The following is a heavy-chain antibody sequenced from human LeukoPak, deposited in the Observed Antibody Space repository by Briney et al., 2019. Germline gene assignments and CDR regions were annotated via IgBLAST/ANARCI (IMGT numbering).Heavy chain of an antibody. V-gene: IGHV1-3*01. CDR2: INGGSGNT. Sequence: ASVKVSCKASGYTFIDYTMHWLRQAPGQRLDWMGWINGGSGNTKYSPEFQGRVAITRDTSASTGYMELSSLRSEDTAVYYCANPRYDSSGYYYVDWGQGTLVTVSS. J-gene: IGHJ4*02. D-gene: IGHD3-22*01. CDR3: ANPRYDSSGYYYVD. CDR1: GYTFIDYT.